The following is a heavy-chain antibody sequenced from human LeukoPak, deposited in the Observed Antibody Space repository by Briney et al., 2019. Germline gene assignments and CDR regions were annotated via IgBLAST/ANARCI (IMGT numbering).Heavy chain of an antibody. Sequence: GGSLRLSCAASGFTFSSYAMSWVRQAPGKGLEWVSAISGSGGSTYYADSVKGRFTISRDNSKNTLYLQMNSLRAEDTAVYYCAVNYYDSSGPPLTSFDYWGQGTLVTVSS. V-gene: IGHV3-23*01. D-gene: IGHD3-22*01. CDR3: AVNYYDSSGPPLTSFDY. CDR1: GFTFSSYA. J-gene: IGHJ4*02. CDR2: ISGSGGST.